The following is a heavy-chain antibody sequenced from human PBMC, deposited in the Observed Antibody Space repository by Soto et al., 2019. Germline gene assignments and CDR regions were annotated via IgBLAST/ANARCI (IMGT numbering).Heavy chain of an antibody. D-gene: IGHD2-2*02. J-gene: IGHJ4*02. CDR3: AAGIGYCSSTSCYIFDY. Sequence: ASVKVSCKASGYTSTSYAMHWVRQAPGQRLEWMGWINAGNGNTKYSQKFQGRVTITRDTSASTAYMELSSLRSEDTAVYYCAAGIGYCSSTSCYIFDYWGQGTLVTVSS. CDR1: GYTSTSYA. V-gene: IGHV1-3*01. CDR2: INAGNGNT.